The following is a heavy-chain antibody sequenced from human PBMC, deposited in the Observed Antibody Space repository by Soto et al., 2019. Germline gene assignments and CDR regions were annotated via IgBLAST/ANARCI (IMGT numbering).Heavy chain of an antibody. Sequence: SETLSLTCSVSGGSINSGDYYWSWIRQSPGKGLEWIGYIYYSGSTYYNPSLKSRSTISIDTSKNQFFLDVDSVTAADTAVYYCARLYTGYEAFDYWGQGALVTVSS. J-gene: IGHJ4*02. CDR1: GGSINSGDYY. D-gene: IGHD5-12*01. V-gene: IGHV4-30-4*01. CDR3: ARLYTGYEAFDY. CDR2: IYYSGST.